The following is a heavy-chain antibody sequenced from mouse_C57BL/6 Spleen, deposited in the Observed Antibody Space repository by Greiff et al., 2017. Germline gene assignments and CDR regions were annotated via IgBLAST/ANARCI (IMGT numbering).Heavy chain of an antibody. Sequence: VKLLESGAELVRPGSSVKMSCKTSGYTFTSYWMHWVKQRPGQGLEWIGMIHPNSGSTNYNEKFKSKATLTVDKSSSTAYMQLSSLTSEDSAVYYCANPNWDYYAMDYWGQGTSVTVSS. V-gene: IGHV1-64*01. CDR3: ANPNWDYYAMDY. J-gene: IGHJ4*01. CDR1: GYTFTSYW. CDR2: IHPNSGST. D-gene: IGHD4-1*01.